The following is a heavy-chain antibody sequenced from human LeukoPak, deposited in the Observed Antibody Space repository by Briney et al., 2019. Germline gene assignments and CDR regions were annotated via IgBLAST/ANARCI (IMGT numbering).Heavy chain of an antibody. D-gene: IGHD2-2*01. CDR3: ARVRHTEDIVVVPAAAYFDY. V-gene: IGHV1-18*01. J-gene: IGHJ4*02. CDR2: ISAYNGNT. Sequence: ASVKVSCKASGYTFTSYGISWVRQAPGQGLEWMGWISAYNGNTNYAQKLQGRVTMTTDTSTSTAYMELRSLRSDDAAVYYCARVRHTEDIVVVPAAAYFDYWGQGTLVTVSS. CDR1: GYTFTSYG.